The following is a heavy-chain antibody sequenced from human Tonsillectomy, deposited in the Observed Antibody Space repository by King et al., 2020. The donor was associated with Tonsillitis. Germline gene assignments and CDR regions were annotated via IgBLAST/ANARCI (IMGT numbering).Heavy chain of an antibody. D-gene: IGHD2-21*02. CDR2: IIPILGIA. CDR3: ARDECGGDCLSFAHYYYGMDV. J-gene: IGHJ6*02. CDR1: GSTFSSYA. V-gene: IGHV1-69*04. Sequence: QLVQSGAEVKKPGSSVKVSCKASGSTFSSYAISWVRQAPGQGLEWMGRIIPILGIANYAQKFQGRVTITADKSTSTAYMELSSLRSEDTAVYYWARDECGGDCLSFAHYYYGMDVWGQGPTVTVSS.